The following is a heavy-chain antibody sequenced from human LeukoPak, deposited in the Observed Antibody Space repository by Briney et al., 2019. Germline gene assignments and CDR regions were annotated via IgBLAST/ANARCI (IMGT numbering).Heavy chain of an antibody. V-gene: IGHV2-70*11. CDR3: ARIRGGIAVAGTGGSFDAFDI. Sequence: SGPTLVNPTQTLTLTCTFSGFSLSTSGMCVSWIRQPPGKALEWLARIDWDDDKYYSTSLKTRLTISKDTSKTQVVLTMTNMDPVDTATYYCARIRGGIAVAGTGGSFDAFDIWGQGTMVTVSS. J-gene: IGHJ3*02. CDR2: IDWDDDK. D-gene: IGHD6-19*01. CDR1: GFSLSTSGMC.